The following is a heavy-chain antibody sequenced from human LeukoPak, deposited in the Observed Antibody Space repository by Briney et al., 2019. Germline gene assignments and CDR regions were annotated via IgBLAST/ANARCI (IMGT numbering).Heavy chain of an antibody. D-gene: IGHD2-21*01. V-gene: IGHV1-46*04. J-gene: IGHJ4*02. CDR1: GYTFTYYY. CDR2: INPSSGIT. Sequence: SVKVSFKSTGYTFTYYYIYWVRPAPGQGLEWMGIINPSSGITNSAQKLQGRVTMTRDTSTSTVYMELSSLRSDDTAVYYCARGGCGLEYWGQGTLVTVSS. CDR3: ARGGCGLEY.